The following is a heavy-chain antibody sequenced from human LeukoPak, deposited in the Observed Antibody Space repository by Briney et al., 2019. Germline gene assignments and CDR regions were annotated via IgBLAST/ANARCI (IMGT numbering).Heavy chain of an antibody. Sequence: SETLSLTCTVSGGSISGNYWSWIRQPPGEGLEWLGYIYHTGHTHYNPSLKNRVTMSMDTSKSQLSLKMNSVTAADTAVYYCARPRELGDYPVAFDIWGQGTMVTVSS. CDR3: ARPRELGDYPVAFDI. CDR2: IYHTGHT. V-gene: IGHV4-59*08. D-gene: IGHD4-17*01. CDR1: GGSISGNY. J-gene: IGHJ3*02.